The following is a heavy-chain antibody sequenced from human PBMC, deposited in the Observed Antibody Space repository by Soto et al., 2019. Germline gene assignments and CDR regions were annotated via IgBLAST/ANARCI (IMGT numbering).Heavy chain of an antibody. CDR2: MYPGDYDT. D-gene: IGHD5-18*01. Sequence: GESLKTSCKGPGYRFTSYWIGWVREMPGTGLGWMGIMYPGDYDTRCSPSFQGQVTISAVKAISTAYLQWSSLKASDAAMYYCARPELRGYSYGTRFPSPPDYWGQGTLVTVSS. CDR1: GYRFTSYW. V-gene: IGHV5-51*01. J-gene: IGHJ4*02. CDR3: ARPELRGYSYGTRFPSPPDY.